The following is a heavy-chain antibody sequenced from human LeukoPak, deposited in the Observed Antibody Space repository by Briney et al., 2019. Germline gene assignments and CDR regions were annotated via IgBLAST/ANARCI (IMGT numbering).Heavy chain of an antibody. V-gene: IGHV3-53*01. Sequence: GGSLRLSCAASGFTVSSNYMSWVRQAPGKGLEWVSVIYSGGSTYYADSVKGRFTVSRDNSKNTLYLQMNSLRAEDTAVYYCARAAKRGYSYGSLDYWGQGTLVTVSS. J-gene: IGHJ4*02. CDR2: IYSGGST. CDR3: ARAAKRGYSYGSLDY. D-gene: IGHD5-18*01. CDR1: GFTVSSNY.